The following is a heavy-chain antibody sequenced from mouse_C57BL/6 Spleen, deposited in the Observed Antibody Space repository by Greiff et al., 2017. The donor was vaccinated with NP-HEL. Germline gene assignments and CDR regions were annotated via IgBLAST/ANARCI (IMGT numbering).Heavy chain of an antibody. J-gene: IGHJ4*01. D-gene: IGHD1-1*01. CDR1: GFNIKDDY. V-gene: IGHV14-4*01. CDR3: TTDYGSPGAMDY. Sequence: VQLQQSGAELVRPGASVKLSCTASGFNIKDDYMHWVKQRPEQGLEWIGWIDPENGDTEYASKFQGKATITADTSSNTAYLQLSSLTSEDTAVYYCTTDYGSPGAMDYWGQGTSVTVSS. CDR2: IDPENGDT.